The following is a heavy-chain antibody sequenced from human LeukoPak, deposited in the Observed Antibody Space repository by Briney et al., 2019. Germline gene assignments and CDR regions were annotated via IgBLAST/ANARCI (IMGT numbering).Heavy chain of an antibody. CDR2: ISGSGGST. V-gene: IGHV3-23*01. CDR1: GFTFSSYA. CDR3: AKGHIVGVPPLYFDY. D-gene: IGHD1-26*01. Sequence: QSGGSLRLSCAASGFTFSSYAMGWVRQAPGKGLEWVSAISGSGGSTYYADSVKGRFTISRDNSKNTLYLQMNSLRAEDTAVYYCAKGHIVGVPPLYFDYWGQGTLVTVSS. J-gene: IGHJ4*02.